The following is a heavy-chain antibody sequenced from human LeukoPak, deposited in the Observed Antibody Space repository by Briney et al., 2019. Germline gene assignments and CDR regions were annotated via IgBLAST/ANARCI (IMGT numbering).Heavy chain of an antibody. CDR1: GFTFSSYG. CDR2: IRYDGSNK. V-gene: IGHV3-30*02. Sequence: GGSLRLSCAASGFTFSSYGMHWVRQAPGKGLEWVAFIRYDGSNKYYADSVKGRFTISRDNSKSTLYLQMNSLRAEDTAVYYCAKGGFRGYALYRAFDYWGQGTLVTVSS. CDR3: AKGGFRGYALYRAFDY. D-gene: IGHD3-16*01. J-gene: IGHJ4*02.